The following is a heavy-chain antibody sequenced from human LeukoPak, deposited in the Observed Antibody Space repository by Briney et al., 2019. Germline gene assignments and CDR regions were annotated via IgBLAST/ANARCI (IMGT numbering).Heavy chain of an antibody. D-gene: IGHD3-22*01. CDR3: ARAKYASSGYYYRGFDI. Sequence: PGGSLRLSCAASGFTFSSYEMNWVRQAPGKGLEWVPYISSSGSTIYYADSVKGRFTMSRDNAKKSLYLQMNSLRAEDTAVYYCARAKYASSGYYYRGFDIWGQGTMVTVSS. CDR2: ISSSGSTI. V-gene: IGHV3-48*03. CDR1: GFTFSSYE. J-gene: IGHJ3*02.